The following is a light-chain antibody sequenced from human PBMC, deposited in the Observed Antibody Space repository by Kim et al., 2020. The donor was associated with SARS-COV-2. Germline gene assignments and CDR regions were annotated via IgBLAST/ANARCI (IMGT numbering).Light chain of an antibody. Sequence: EIVLTQSPGTLSLSPGEIATLSCRASQSISSSFLAWYQQKPGQAPRLLIYGASNRATGIPDRFSGSGSGTDFTLSISRLEPEDFAVYYCQHYGSSPWTFGQGTKVDIK. J-gene: IGKJ1*01. CDR2: GAS. V-gene: IGKV3-20*01. CDR1: QSISSSF. CDR3: QHYGSSPWT.